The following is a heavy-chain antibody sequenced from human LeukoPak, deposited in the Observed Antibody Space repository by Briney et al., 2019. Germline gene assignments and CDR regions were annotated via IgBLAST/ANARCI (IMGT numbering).Heavy chain of an antibody. D-gene: IGHD3-22*01. Sequence: PGGSLRLSCAASGFSVSTNYMIWVRQAPGMGLECVSVISNHGTTYYADSVKGRFSISRDNSKNTVFLQMNSLRSEDTAVYYCARPGLPYYYDSSGYYLHFDYWGQGTLVTVSS. CDR3: ARPGLPYYYDSSGYYLHFDY. J-gene: IGHJ4*02. CDR2: ISNHGTT. CDR1: GFSVSTNY. V-gene: IGHV3-53*05.